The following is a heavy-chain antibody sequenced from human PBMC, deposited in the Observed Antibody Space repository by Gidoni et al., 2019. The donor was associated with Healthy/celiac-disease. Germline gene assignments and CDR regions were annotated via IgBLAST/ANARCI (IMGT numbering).Heavy chain of an antibody. Sequence: QVQLVESGGGVVQPGRSLSLSCAASGFTFSSYGVHWVRQAPGKGLGWVAVIWYDGSNKYYADSVKGRFTISRDNSKNTLYLQMNSLRAEDTAGYYCARGGGAAGTEFYYDYGMDVWGQGTTVTVSS. CDR3: ARGGGAAGTEFYYDYGMDV. CDR1: GFTFSSYG. D-gene: IGHD6-13*01. V-gene: IGHV3-33*01. CDR2: IWYDGSNK. J-gene: IGHJ6*02.